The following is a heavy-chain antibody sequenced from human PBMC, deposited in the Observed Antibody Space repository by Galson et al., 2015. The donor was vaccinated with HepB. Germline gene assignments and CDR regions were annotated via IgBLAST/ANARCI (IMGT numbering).Heavy chain of an antibody. Sequence: SVKVSCKASGGTFSSYAISWVRQAPGQGLEWMGGIIPIFGTANYAQKFQSRVTITADESTSTAYMELSSLRSEDTAVYYCARGYIAARAKYYFDYWGQGTLVTVSS. CDR1: GGTFSSYA. J-gene: IGHJ4*02. CDR2: IIPIFGTA. D-gene: IGHD6-6*01. CDR3: ARGYIAARAKYYFDY. V-gene: IGHV1-69*13.